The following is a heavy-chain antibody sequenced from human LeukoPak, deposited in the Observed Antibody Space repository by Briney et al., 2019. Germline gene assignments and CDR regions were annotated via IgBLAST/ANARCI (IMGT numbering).Heavy chain of an antibody. V-gene: IGHV1-46*01. CDR2: INPSGGST. D-gene: IGHD6-19*01. CDR3: ARDDGYSSGWYRTYYFDY. CDR1: GYTFTSYY. J-gene: IGHJ4*02. Sequence: ASVKVSCKASGYTFTSYYMHWVRQAPGQGLEWMGIINPSGGSTSYAQKFQGRVTMTRDTSTSTLYMELSSLRSEDTAVYYCARDDGYSSGWYRTYYFDYWGQGTLVTVSS.